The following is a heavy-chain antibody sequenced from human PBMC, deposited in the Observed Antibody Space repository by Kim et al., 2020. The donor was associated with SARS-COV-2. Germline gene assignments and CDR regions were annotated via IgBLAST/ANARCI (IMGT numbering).Heavy chain of an antibody. CDR2: SST. V-gene: IGHV3-74*01. Sequence: SSTGYGASVKGRSTISGDNAKNTLYLQMNSLRVEDTAVYYCTRGYGSETNYWGQGSLVIVST. D-gene: IGHD3-10*01. J-gene: IGHJ4*02. CDR3: TRGYGSETNY.